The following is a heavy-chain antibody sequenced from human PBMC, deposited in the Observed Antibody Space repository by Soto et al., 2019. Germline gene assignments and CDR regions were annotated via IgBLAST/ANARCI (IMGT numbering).Heavy chain of an antibody. CDR1: GYTFGTSG. CDR3: ARAGHYYDSSGYAN. D-gene: IGHD3-22*01. V-gene: IGHV1-18*01. J-gene: IGHJ4*02. CDR2: ISAYNGNT. Sequence: QVKLVQSGAEVKKPGTSMKVSCKASGYTFGTSGISWIRQAPGQGLEWMGWISAYNGNTNYEQKLQDRVTMTTDTSTNTAYLELRSLRSDATSVYYCARAGHYYDSSGYANWGQGTLGTVSS.